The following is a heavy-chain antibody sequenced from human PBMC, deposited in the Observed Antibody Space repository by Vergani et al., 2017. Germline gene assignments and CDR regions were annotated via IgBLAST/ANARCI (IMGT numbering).Heavy chain of an antibody. J-gene: IGHJ4*02. V-gene: IGHV1-2*02. CDR2: INPNSGGT. D-gene: IGHD3-3*01. CDR3: ARTYYDVWSGKHRDFDY. CDR1: GYTFTGYY. Sequence: QVQLVQSGAEVKKPGASVKVSCKASGYTFTGYYMHWVRQAPGQGLEWMGWINPNSGGTNYAQKFQGRVTMTRDTSISTAYMGLSRLRSDDTAVYYCARTYYDVWSGKHRDFDYWGQGTLVTVSS.